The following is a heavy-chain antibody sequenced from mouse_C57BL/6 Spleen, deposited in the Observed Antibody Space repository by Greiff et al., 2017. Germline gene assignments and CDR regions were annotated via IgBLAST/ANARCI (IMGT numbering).Heavy chain of an antibody. J-gene: IGHJ2*01. Sequence: QVQLQQPGAELVKPGASVKLSCKASGYTFTSYWMHWVKQRPGQGLEGIGMIHPNSGSTNYNEKIKSKATLTVDKSSSTAYMQLSSLTSEDSAVYYCARSDYYGSGDYWGQGTTLTVSS. V-gene: IGHV1-64*01. CDR2: IHPNSGST. D-gene: IGHD1-1*01. CDR1: GYTFTSYW. CDR3: ARSDYYGSGDY.